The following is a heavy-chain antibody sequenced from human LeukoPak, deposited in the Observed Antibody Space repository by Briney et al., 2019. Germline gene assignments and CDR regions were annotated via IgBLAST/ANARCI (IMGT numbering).Heavy chain of an antibody. Sequence: GGSLRLSCAASGFTFRTYEVHWVRQAPGKALEWVSDISGSGGRTYYADSVKGRYTISRDNQKNTLYLQRNSLRTEGTAVYYWAKGGGSSGWYLFGDYWGQGTLVTVSS. CDR1: GFTFRTYE. J-gene: IGHJ4*02. V-gene: IGHV3-23*01. CDR2: ISGSGGRT. CDR3: AKGGGSSGWYLFGDY. D-gene: IGHD6-19*01.